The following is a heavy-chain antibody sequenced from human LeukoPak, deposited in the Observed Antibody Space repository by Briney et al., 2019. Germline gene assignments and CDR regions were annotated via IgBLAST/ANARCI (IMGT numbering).Heavy chain of an antibody. D-gene: IGHD4-23*01. CDR3: ARDFEDYGGNPSRSMYAFDI. Sequence: ASVKVSCKASGGTFSSYAISWVRQAPGQGLEWMGGIIPIFGTANYAQKFQGRVTITADESTSTAYMELSSLRSEDTAVYYRARDFEDYGGNPSRSMYAFDIWGQGTMVTVSS. V-gene: IGHV1-69*13. CDR1: GGTFSSYA. J-gene: IGHJ3*02. CDR2: IIPIFGTA.